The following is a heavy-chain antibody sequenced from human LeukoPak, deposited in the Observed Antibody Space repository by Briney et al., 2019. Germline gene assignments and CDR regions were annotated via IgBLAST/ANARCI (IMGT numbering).Heavy chain of an antibody. D-gene: IGHD3-16*01. CDR3: ASEGD. J-gene: IGHJ4*02. V-gene: IGHV3-66*02. CDR1: GFTFSNHW. CDR2: IYTAGET. Sequence: GESLRLSCAASGFTFSNHWMSWVRQAPGKGLEWVSVIYTAGETYYADSVKGRFTISRDISKNTVYLQMNSLRGDDTAMYYCASEGDWGQGTLVTVSS.